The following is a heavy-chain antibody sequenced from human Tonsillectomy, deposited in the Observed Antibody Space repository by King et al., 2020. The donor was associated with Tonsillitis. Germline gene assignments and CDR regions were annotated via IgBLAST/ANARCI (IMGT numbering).Heavy chain of an antibody. CDR2: INHSGST. D-gene: IGHD3-10*01. CDR1: GGSFSGYY. CDR3: ASGVPLSGSYPANPYYWFDP. Sequence: VQLQQWGAGLLKPSETLSLTCAVYGGSFSGYYWSWIRQPPGKGLEWIGEINHSGSTNYNPSLKSRVTISVDTSKNQFSLKLSSVTAADTAVYYCASGVPLSGSYPANPYYWFDPWGQGTLVTVSS. V-gene: IGHV4-34*01. J-gene: IGHJ5*02.